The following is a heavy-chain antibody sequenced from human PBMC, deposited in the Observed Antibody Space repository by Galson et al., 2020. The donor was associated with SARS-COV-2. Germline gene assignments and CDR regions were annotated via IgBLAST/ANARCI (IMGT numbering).Heavy chain of an antibody. V-gene: IGHV3-30*04. D-gene: IGHD5-18*01. CDR1: GFTFSSYA. CDR3: AREQLWLPYFDY. Sequence: GESLKISCAASGFTFSSYAMHWVRQAPGKGLEWVAVISYDGSNKYYADSVKGRFTISRDNSKNTLYLQMNSLRAEDTAVYYCAREQLWLPYFDYWGQGTLVTVSS. CDR2: ISYDGSNK. J-gene: IGHJ4*02.